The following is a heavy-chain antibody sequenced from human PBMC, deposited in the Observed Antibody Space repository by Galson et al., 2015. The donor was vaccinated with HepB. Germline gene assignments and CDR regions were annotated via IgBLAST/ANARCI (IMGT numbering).Heavy chain of an antibody. CDR2: IRSKANSYAT. CDR1: GFTFSGSA. D-gene: IGHD2-21*01. CDR3: TRQDCGGDCSFDY. Sequence: SLRLSCAASGFTFSGSAMHWVRQASGKGLEWVGRIRSKANSYATAYAASVKGRFTISRDDSKNTAYLQMNSLKTEDTAVYYCTRQDCGGDCSFDYWGQGTLVTVSS. V-gene: IGHV3-73*01. J-gene: IGHJ4*02.